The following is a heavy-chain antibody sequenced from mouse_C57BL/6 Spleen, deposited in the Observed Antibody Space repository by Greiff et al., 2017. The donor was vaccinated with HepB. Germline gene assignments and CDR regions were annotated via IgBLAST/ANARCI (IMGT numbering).Heavy chain of an antibody. CDR3: ARRGSSSGLYYYAMDY. J-gene: IGHJ4*01. V-gene: IGHV1-81*01. D-gene: IGHD3-2*02. Sequence: QVQLQQSGAELARPGASVKLSCKASGYTFTSYGISWVKQRTGQGLEWIGEIYPRSGNTYYNEKFKGKATLTADKSSSTAYMELRSLTSEDSAVYFCARRGSSSGLYYYAMDYGGQGTSVTVSS. CDR1: GYTFTSYG. CDR2: IYPRSGNT.